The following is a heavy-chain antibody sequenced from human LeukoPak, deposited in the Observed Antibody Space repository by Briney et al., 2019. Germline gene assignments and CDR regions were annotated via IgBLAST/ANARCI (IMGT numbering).Heavy chain of an antibody. Sequence: PGRSLRLSCAASGFTFSSYGMHWVRQAPGKGLEWVAAISYDGSNKYYADSVKGRFTISRDNSKNTLYLQMNSLRAEDTAVYYCAKDGPAAAGIDYWGQGTLVTVSS. CDR3: AKDGPAAAGIDY. J-gene: IGHJ4*02. D-gene: IGHD6-13*01. V-gene: IGHV3-30*18. CDR2: ISYDGSNK. CDR1: GFTFSSYG.